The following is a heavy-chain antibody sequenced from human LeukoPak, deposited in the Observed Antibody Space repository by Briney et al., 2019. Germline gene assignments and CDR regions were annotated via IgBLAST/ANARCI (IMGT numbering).Heavy chain of an antibody. CDR1: GFTFSSYS. V-gene: IGHV3-21*01. J-gene: IGHJ5*02. CDR3: ARDPEYGDYVRWFDP. Sequence: GGSLRLSCAASGFTFSSYSMNWVRQAPGKWLEWVSSISSSSSYIYYADSVKGRFTISRDNAKNSLYLQMNSLRAEDTAVYYCARDPEYGDYVRWFDPWGQGTLVTVSS. D-gene: IGHD4-17*01. CDR2: ISSSSSYI.